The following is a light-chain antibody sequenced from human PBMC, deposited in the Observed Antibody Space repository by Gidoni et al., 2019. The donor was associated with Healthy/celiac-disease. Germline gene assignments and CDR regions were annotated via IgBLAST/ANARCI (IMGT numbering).Light chain of an antibody. V-gene: IGLV3-19*01. J-gene: IGLJ2*01. CDR3: NSRDSSGNHVV. CDR1: SLRSYY. Sequence: ELTQDPAVTVALGQTVRITCQGDSLRSYYASWYQQKPGQAPVLVIYGKNNRPSGIPDRFSGSSSGNTASLTITGAQAEDEADYYCNSRDSSGNHVVFGGGTKLTVL. CDR2: GKN.